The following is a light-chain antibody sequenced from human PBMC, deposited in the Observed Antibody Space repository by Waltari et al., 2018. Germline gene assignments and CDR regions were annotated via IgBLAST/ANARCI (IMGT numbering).Light chain of an antibody. CDR2: DAL. CDR3: QQGYKRRT. Sequence: IVLTQSPVTLSLSPGERATLSCKASESVSNDLAWYQQKPGQAPRLLIYDALKRATGSPVRFSGSGSGTDFTLTISSLEPEDFAVYYCQQGYKRRTFGGGTNVEIK. CDR1: ESVSND. J-gene: IGKJ4*01. V-gene: IGKV3-11*01.